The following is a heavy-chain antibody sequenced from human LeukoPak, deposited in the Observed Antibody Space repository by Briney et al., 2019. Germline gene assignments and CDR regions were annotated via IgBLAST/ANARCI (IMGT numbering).Heavy chain of an antibody. J-gene: IGHJ5*02. CDR2: INPYRGDT. Sequence: GASVKVSCKASGYTFTGYHIHWVRQAPGQGLEWMGRINPYRGDTNLAQKFQVRVTMTRDTSNSTAYMELSRLRSDDTAVYYCARGWHAQYNWFDPWGQGTLVTVSS. D-gene: IGHD6-13*01. CDR1: GYTFTGYH. CDR3: ARGWHAQYNWFDP. V-gene: IGHV1-2*06.